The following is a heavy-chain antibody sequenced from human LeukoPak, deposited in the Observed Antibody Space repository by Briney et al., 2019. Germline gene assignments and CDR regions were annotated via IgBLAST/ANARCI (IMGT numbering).Heavy chain of an antibody. Sequence: RPSQTLSLTCTVSGGSISSSSYYWGWIRQPPGKGLEWIGSIYYSETTYYNPSLKSRATISVDTSKNQFSLRLSSVTAADTAVYYCARQRYYGSGSYSLNWFDPWGQGTLVTVSS. CDR3: ARQRYYGSGSYSLNWFDP. CDR2: IYYSETT. D-gene: IGHD3-10*01. V-gene: IGHV4-39*01. CDR1: GGSISSSSYY. J-gene: IGHJ5*02.